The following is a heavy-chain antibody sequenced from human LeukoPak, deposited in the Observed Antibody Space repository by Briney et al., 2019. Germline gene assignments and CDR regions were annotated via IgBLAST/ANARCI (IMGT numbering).Heavy chain of an antibody. Sequence: ASVKVSCKASGGTFSSYAISWVRQAPGQGLEWMGRIIPILGIANYAQKFQGRVTITADKSTSTAYMELSSLRSEDTAVYYCAKDQAVGAEYWLFDLWGRGTLVTVSS. D-gene: IGHD1-26*01. J-gene: IGHJ2*01. V-gene: IGHV1-69*04. CDR3: AKDQAVGAEYWLFDL. CDR1: GGTFSSYA. CDR2: IIPILGIA.